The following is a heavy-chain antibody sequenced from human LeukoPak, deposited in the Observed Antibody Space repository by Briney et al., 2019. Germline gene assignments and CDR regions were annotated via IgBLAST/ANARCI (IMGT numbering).Heavy chain of an antibody. J-gene: IGHJ4*02. CDR1: GFTFSSYA. CDR3: ARDSTMGLYYGSGSPGEY. CDR2: ISYDGSNK. Sequence: PGGSLRLSCAASGFTFSSYAMHWVRQAPGKGLEWVAVISYDGSNKYYADSVKGRFTISRDNSKNTLYLQMNSLRAEDTAVYYCARDSTMGLYYGSGSPGEYWGQGTLVTVSS. V-gene: IGHV3-30-3*01. D-gene: IGHD3-10*01.